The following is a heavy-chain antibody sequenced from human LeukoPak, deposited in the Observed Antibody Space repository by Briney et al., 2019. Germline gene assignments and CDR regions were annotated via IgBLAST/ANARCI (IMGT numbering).Heavy chain of an antibody. J-gene: IGHJ3*02. Sequence: GASVKVSCKASGYTFTGYYMHWVRQAPGQGLEWMGWIIPNSGGTNYAQKFQGRVTMTRDTSISTAYMELSRLRSDDTAVYYCARFPRLLWFGDSAFDIWGQGTMVTVSS. CDR3: ARFPRLLWFGDSAFDI. V-gene: IGHV1-2*02. CDR2: IIPNSGGT. CDR1: GYTFTGYY. D-gene: IGHD3-10*01.